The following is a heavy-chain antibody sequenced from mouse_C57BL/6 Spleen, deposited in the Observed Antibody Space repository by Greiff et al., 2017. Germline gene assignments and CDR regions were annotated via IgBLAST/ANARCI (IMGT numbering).Heavy chain of an antibody. CDR1: GFTFTDYY. CDR3: ARYASVVAWYFDV. V-gene: IGHV7-3*01. Sequence: EVKVEESGGGLVQPGGSLSLSCAASGFTFTDYYMSWVRQPPGKALEWLGFIRNKANGYTTEYSASVKGRFTISRDNSQSILYLQMNALRAEDSATYYCARYASVVAWYFDVWGTGTTVTVSS. J-gene: IGHJ1*03. D-gene: IGHD1-1*01. CDR2: IRNKANGYTT.